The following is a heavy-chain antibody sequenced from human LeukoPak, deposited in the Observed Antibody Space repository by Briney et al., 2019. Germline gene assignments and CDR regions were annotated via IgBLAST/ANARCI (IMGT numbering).Heavy chain of an antibody. Sequence: GGSLRLSCAASGFAFNNYAMSWVRQAPGKGLEWVSGISGSGGSTYCADSVKGRFTISRDNSKNTLYLQMNSLRAEDTAVYYCAKEGSPRVRGVMDYRGQGTLVAVSS. D-gene: IGHD3-10*01. CDR3: AKEGSPRVRGVMDY. V-gene: IGHV3-23*01. CDR1: GFAFNNYA. J-gene: IGHJ4*02. CDR2: ISGSGGST.